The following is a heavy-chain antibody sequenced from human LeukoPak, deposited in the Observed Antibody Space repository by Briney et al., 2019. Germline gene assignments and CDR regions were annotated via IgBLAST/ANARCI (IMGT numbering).Heavy chain of an antibody. CDR1: GFTFNNYA. V-gene: IGHV3-23*01. CDR2: ISSRGGLT. Sequence: PGGSLRLSCAASGFTFNNYAMSWVRQAPGKGLEWVSAISSRGGLTYYADSVKGRFTISRDSSKNTLYLQMNSLRAEDTAVYYCAELSDAPMANHAFDFWGQGTLVTVSS. J-gene: IGHJ3*01. D-gene: IGHD5-18*01. CDR3: AELSDAPMANHAFDF.